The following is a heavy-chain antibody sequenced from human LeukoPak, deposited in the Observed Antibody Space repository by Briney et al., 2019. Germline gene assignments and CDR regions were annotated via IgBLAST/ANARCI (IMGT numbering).Heavy chain of an antibody. CDR2: IRSSSFKI. Sequence: QPGGSLRLSCAASEFTFVRYAINWVRPAPGKGLEWVSYIRSSSFKIGYADSVKGRFTISRDNSKNSLYLQMDSLRVEDTAVYYCVRDPSYGSSWYYYMDVWGKGTTVTVSS. D-gene: IGHD6-13*01. J-gene: IGHJ6*03. CDR1: EFTFVRYA. V-gene: IGHV3-48*04. CDR3: VRDPSYGSSWYYYMDV.